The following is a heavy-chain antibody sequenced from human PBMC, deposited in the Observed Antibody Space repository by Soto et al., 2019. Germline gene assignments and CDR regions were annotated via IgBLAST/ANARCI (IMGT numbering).Heavy chain of an antibody. V-gene: IGHV1-69*13. Sequence: SVKVSCKASGGTFSSYAISWVRQAPGQGLEWMGGIIPIFGTANYAQKFQGRVTITADESTSTAYMELSSLRSEDTAVYYCASLGTPSMDPSGYWGQGTLVTFSS. J-gene: IGHJ4*02. D-gene: IGHD1-1*01. CDR2: IIPIFGTA. CDR1: GGTFSSYA. CDR3: ASLGTPSMDPSGY.